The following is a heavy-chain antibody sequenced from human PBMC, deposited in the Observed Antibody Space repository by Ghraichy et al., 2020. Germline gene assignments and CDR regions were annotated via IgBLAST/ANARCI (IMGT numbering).Heavy chain of an antibody. CDR1: GGSISSSSYY. Sequence: SETLSLTCTVSGGSISSSSYYWGWIRQPPGKGLEWIGSIYYSGSTYYNPSLKSRVTISVDTSKNQFSLKLSSVTAADTAVCYCARTGISSTAFDPWGQGTLVTVSS. J-gene: IGHJ5*02. CDR3: ARTGISSTAFDP. V-gene: IGHV4-39*01. CDR2: IYYSGST. D-gene: IGHD2-2*01.